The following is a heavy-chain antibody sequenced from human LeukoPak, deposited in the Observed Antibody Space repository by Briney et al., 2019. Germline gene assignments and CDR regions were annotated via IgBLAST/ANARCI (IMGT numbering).Heavy chain of an antibody. D-gene: IGHD2-8*01. CDR2: INTSGST. V-gene: IGHV4-4*07. CDR3: ARGVAYCTNGICYSRETEYFQH. J-gene: IGHJ1*01. Sequence: PSETLSLTCTVSGGSLSNYYWSWIRQPAGKGLEWLGRINTSGSTNYNPSLKSRVTMSVDTSKNQFSLKLSSVTAADTAVYYCARGVAYCTNGICYSRETEYFQHWGQGTLVTVSS. CDR1: GGSLSNYY.